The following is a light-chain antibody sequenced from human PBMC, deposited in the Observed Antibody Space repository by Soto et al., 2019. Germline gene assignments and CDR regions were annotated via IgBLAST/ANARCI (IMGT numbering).Light chain of an antibody. CDR2: DAS. V-gene: IGKV3-11*01. J-gene: IGKJ3*01. CDR1: QSVSSY. Sequence: EIVLTQAPATLPLSPGERATLSCRASQSVSSYLAWYQQKPGQAPRLLIYDASNRATGIPARFSGSGSGTDFTFTISSLEPEDFAVYYCQQRSNWPPIFTFGPGTKVDIK. CDR3: QQRSNWPPIFT.